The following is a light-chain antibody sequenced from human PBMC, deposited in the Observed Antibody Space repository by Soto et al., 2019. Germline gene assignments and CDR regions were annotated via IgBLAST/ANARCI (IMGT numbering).Light chain of an antibody. CDR1: QSLNDN. J-gene: IGKJ1*01. CDR2: GAS. CDR3: QQYASSRT. Sequence: EIVMTQSPATLSVSPGERATLSCRASQSLNDNLAWYQQKPGQAPRLLMYGASSRATGIPDRFSGSGSGTDFTLTITRLEPEDFAVYYCQQYASSRTFGQGTKVDI. V-gene: IGKV3-20*01.